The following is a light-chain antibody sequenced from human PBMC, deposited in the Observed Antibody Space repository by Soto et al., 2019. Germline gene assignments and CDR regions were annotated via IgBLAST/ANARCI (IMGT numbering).Light chain of an antibody. V-gene: IGLV1-40*01. J-gene: IGLJ2*01. CDR1: SSNIGAGYD. Sequence: QAVLTQPPSVSGAPGQRVTIYCTGSSSNIGAGYDVHWYQQLPGTAPKLLIYGNSNRPSGVPDRFSGSTSGTSASLAITGLQAEDEADYDCQSYDSSLSAVVFGGGTKLTVL. CDR2: GNS. CDR3: QSYDSSLSAVV.